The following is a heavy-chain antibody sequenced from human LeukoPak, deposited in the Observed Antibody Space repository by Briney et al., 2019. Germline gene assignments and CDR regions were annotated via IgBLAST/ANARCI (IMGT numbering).Heavy chain of an antibody. CDR1: GFTFSDYY. V-gene: IGHV3-11*04. CDR3: ARRVRVELRHYYYYYMDV. J-gene: IGHJ6*03. Sequence: GGSLRLSCAASGFTFSDYYMSWIRQAPGKGLEWVSYISSSGSTIYYADSVKGRFTISRDNAKNSLYLQMNSLRAEDTAVYYCARRVRVELRHYYYYYMDVWGKGTTVTVSS. D-gene: IGHD1-7*01. CDR2: ISSSGSTI.